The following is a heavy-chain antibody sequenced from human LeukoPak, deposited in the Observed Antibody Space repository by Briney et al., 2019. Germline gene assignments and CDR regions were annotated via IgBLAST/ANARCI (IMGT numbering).Heavy chain of an antibody. CDR2: MNHSGST. Sequence: SETLSLTSAVYGGSFSGYYWSWVRQPPGKGLEWIGEMNHSGSTKYNPSLKSRVTISVDTSMKQFSLKLSSVTAADTAVYYCARGSFVALVAATPDYWGQGTLVTVSS. V-gene: IGHV4-34*01. J-gene: IGHJ4*02. CDR1: GGSFSGYY. CDR3: ARGSFVALVAATPDY. D-gene: IGHD2-15*01.